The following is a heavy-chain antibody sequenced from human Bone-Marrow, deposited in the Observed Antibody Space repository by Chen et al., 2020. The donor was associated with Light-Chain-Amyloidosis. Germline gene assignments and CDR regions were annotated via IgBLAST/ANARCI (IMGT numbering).Heavy chain of an antibody. CDR2: IRYDGSNK. Sequence: QVQLVESGGGVVQPGGSLGLSCAASGFTFSSYAIHWVRQAPGKGLEWVAFIRYDGSNKYYADSVKGRFTISRDNSKNTLYLQMNSLRAEDTALYYCAKGHDYGDYGEYYFDYWGQGTLVTVSS. CDR3: AKGHDYGDYGEYYFDY. V-gene: IGHV3-30*02. D-gene: IGHD4-17*01. J-gene: IGHJ4*02. CDR1: GFTFSSYA.